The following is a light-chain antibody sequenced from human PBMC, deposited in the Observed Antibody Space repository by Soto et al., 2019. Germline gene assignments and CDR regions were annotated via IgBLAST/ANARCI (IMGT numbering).Light chain of an antibody. J-gene: IGLJ3*02. V-gene: IGLV2-14*01. CDR2: EVN. CDR1: NSDVGAYNY. Sequence: QSALTQPASVSGSPGQSITISCTGSNSDVGAYNYVSWYQQHPGKAPKLIIYEVNNQPSGVSHRFSGSKSGNTASLTISGLRADDEADYYCASYTVSHTRVFGGGTKLTVL. CDR3: ASYTVSHTRV.